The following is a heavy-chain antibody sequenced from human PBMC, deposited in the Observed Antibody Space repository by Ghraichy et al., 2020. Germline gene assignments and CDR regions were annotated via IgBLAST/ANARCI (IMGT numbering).Heavy chain of an antibody. CDR1: GFIFNSYW. J-gene: IGHJ4*02. D-gene: IGHD2-21*01. Sequence: GESLNISCAASGFIFNSYWMSWVRQAPGKGLEWVANIKQDGSETYYVDSVKGRFTISRDNAKNSLYLQMNRLRAEDTAVYYCATYWKSRPQAFLRTRGTFDYWGQGNLVTVSS. CDR2: IKQDGSET. CDR3: ATYWKSRPQAFLRTRGTFDY. V-gene: IGHV3-7*01.